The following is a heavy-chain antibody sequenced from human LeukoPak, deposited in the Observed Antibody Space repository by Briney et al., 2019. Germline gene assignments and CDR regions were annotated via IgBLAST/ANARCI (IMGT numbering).Heavy chain of an antibody. CDR2: IYYSGST. CDR3: ARLPPSPFDY. J-gene: IGHJ4*02. CDR1: GDSISSSSYY. Sequence: PSETLSLTCTVSGDSISSSSYYWGWIRQPPGKGLEWIGSIYYSGSTYYNPSLKSRVTISVDTSKNQFSLKLSSVTAADTAVYYCARLPPSPFDYWGQGTLVTVSS. V-gene: IGHV4-39*01.